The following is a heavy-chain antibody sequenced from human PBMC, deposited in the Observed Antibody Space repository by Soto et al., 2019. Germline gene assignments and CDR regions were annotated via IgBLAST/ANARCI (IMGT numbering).Heavy chain of an antibody. Sequence: HPGGSLRLSCAASGFTFSSYWMSWVRQAPGKGLEWVANIKQDGSEKYYVDSVKGRFTISRDNARNSLFLQMNNLRADDTAVYYCSRSADYIVVVPTAWYGSNYWGQGTLVTVSS. CDR1: GFTFSSYW. CDR3: SRSADYIVVVPTAWYGSNY. J-gene: IGHJ4*02. V-gene: IGHV3-7*03. CDR2: IKQDGSEK. D-gene: IGHD2-2*01.